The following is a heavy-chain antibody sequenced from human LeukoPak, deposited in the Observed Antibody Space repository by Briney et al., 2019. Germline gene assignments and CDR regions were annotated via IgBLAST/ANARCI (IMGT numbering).Heavy chain of an antibody. CDR1: GFTFSSYG. J-gene: IGHJ4*02. CDR3: AKDQWGLHYWGGGFDY. D-gene: IGHD1-26*01. V-gene: IGHV3-33*06. Sequence: GGSLRLSCAASGFTFSSYGMHWVRQAPGKGLEWVAVIWYDGSNKYYADSVKGRFTISRDNSKNTLYLQMNSLRAEDTAVYYCAKDQWGLHYWGGGFDYWGQGTLVTVSS. CDR2: IWYDGSNK.